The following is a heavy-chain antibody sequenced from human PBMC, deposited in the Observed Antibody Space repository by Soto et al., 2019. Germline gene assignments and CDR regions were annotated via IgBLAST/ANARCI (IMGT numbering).Heavy chain of an antibody. CDR1: GYSFTSYW. CDR2: IDPSDSYT. D-gene: IGHD3-22*01. Sequence: GESLKISCKGSGYSFTSYWISWVRQMPGKGLEWMGRIDPSDSYTNYSPSFQGHVTISADKSISTAYLQWSSLKASDTAMYYCARVTYYYDSSGYPSLNGMHVWGQGTTVTVSS. V-gene: IGHV5-10-1*01. CDR3: ARVTYYYDSSGYPSLNGMHV. J-gene: IGHJ6*02.